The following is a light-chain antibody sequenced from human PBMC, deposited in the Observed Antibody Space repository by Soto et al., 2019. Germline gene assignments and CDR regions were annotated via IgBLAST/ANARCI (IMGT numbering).Light chain of an antibody. J-gene: IGLJ2*01. CDR1: NSDIGGYNY. Sequence: QSALTQPASVSGSPGQSITISCTGTNSDIGGYNYVSWYQQHPGKAPKLMIYEVSNRPSGVSNRFSGSKSGNTASLTISGLQAEDEADYYCSSYTSSSTGVFGGGTKVTVL. CDR3: SSYTSSSTGV. V-gene: IGLV2-14*01. CDR2: EVS.